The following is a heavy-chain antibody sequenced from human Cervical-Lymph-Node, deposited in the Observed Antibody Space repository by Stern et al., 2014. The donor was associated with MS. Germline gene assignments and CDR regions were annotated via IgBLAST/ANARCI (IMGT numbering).Heavy chain of an antibody. J-gene: IGHJ6*02. CDR3: ARDPHGGNSLNYSDYGMDV. D-gene: IGHD4-23*01. V-gene: IGHV1-69*09. CDR2: IIPFLGIV. Sequence: QMQLVQSGGEVKKPGSSVKVSCNGSGGTFGNYAISWVRQAPGQGLEWMGRIIPFLGIVNKAQRFQGRVTITADKSTSTASMELSSLRSDDTAVYYCARDPHGGNSLNYSDYGMDVWGQGTTVTVSS. CDR1: GGTFGNYA.